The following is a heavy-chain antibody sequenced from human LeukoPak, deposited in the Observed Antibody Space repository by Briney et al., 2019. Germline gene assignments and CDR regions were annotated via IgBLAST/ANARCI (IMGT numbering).Heavy chain of an antibody. V-gene: IGHV3-23*01. CDR3: AKDLPLYGDYSIFDY. CDR2: ISGSGGST. D-gene: IGHD4-17*01. J-gene: IGHJ4*02. CDR1: GFTFSSYA. Sequence: GGSLRLSCAASGFTFSSYAMSWVRQAPGKGLEWVSAISGSGGSTYYADSVKGRFTISRDSSKNTLYLQMNSLRAEDTAVYYCAKDLPLYGDYSIFDYWGQGTLVTVSS.